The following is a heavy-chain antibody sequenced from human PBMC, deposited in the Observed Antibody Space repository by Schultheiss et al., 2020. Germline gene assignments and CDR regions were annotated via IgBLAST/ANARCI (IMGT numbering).Heavy chain of an antibody. J-gene: IGHJ6*03. V-gene: IGHV2-26*01. CDR3: ARTRAAILSYYYYMDV. CDR2: IFSNDEK. CDR1: GFSLSNARMG. Sequence: SGPTLVKPTETLTLTCTVSGFSLSNARMGVSWIRQPQGKALEWLAHIFSNDEKSYSTSLKSRLTISKDTSKSQVVLTMTNMDPVDTATYYCARTRAAILSYYYYMDVWGKGTTVTVSS. D-gene: IGHD2-2*01.